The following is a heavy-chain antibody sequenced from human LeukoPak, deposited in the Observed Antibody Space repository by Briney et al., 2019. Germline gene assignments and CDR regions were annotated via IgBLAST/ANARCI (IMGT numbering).Heavy chain of an antibody. CDR1: GYSISSGYY. CDR3: ARADIVVEPAAFFDY. D-gene: IGHD2-2*01. Sequence: PSETLSLTCTVSGYSISSGYYWGWIRQPPGKGLEWIGSIHHSGSTYYNPSLKSRVTISVDTSKNQFSLKLSSVTAADTAVYYCARADIVVEPAAFFDYWGQGTLVTVSS. J-gene: IGHJ4*02. V-gene: IGHV4-38-2*02. CDR2: IHHSGST.